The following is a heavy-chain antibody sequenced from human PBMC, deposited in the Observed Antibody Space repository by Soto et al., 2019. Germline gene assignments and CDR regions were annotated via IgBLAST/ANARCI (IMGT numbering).Heavy chain of an antibody. CDR2: IYPADSDT. CDR3: ATFGAVVQDALDI. Sequence: PGESLKISCKGSGYTFANYWIGWVRQMPGKGLEWMGIIYPADSDTTYSPSFQGQVTMSADTSISTAYLQWNSLKASDTAMYYCATFGAVVQDALDIWGQGTMVTVS. CDR1: GYTFANYW. J-gene: IGHJ3*02. D-gene: IGHD2-8*02. V-gene: IGHV5-51*01.